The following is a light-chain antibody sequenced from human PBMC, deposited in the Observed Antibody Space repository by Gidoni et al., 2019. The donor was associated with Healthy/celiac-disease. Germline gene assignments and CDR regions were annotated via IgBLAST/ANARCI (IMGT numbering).Light chain of an antibody. CDR1: QCVSSN. V-gene: IGKV3-15*01. Sequence: EIAITQSPATLSVSPGESATLSCRASQCVSSNLAWYQQKPGQPPRLLIYAASTRATGIPARFSGSGSGTEFTLTISSLRSADFAVYFCQQYNNWPLTFGGGTKVEIK. CDR3: QQYNNWPLT. CDR2: AAS. J-gene: IGKJ4*01.